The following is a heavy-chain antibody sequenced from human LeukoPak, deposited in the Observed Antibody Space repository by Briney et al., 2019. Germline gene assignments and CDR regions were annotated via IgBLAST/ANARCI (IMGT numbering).Heavy chain of an antibody. CDR2: ISSSSSYI. Sequence: GGSLRLSCATSGFTFSSYSMNWVRQAPGKGLEWVSSISSSSSYIYYADSVKGRFTISRDNAKNSLYLQMNSLRAEDTAVYYCARSLMAGSSTSCYDYWGQGTLVTVSS. D-gene: IGHD2-2*01. J-gene: IGHJ4*02. CDR1: GFTFSSYS. CDR3: ARSLMAGSSTSCYDY. V-gene: IGHV3-21*01.